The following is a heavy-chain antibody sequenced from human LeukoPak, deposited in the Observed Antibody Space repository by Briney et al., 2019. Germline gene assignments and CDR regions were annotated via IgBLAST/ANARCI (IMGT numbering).Heavy chain of an antibody. CDR2: INPHSGGT. V-gene: IGHV1-2*06. Sequence: ASVKVSCKASGYTLTDYYIHWVRQAPGQGLEWMGRINPHSGGTNHAPNFQGRVTMTRDTNITTAYMELRRLTSDDSAMYYCTKSGTWGQGTLVTVSS. CDR3: TKSGT. CDR1: GYTLTDYY. D-gene: IGHD1-26*01. J-gene: IGHJ5*02.